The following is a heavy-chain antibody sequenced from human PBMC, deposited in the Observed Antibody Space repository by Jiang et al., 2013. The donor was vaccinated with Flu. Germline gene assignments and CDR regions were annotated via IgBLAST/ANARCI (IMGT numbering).Heavy chain of an antibody. CDR2: SYYSGST. CDR1: GGSISGYY. CDR3: ARLYCSGGSCLENY. Sequence: LLKPSETLSLTCTVSGGSISGYYWSWIRQPPGKGLEWIGYSYYSGSTSYNPSLKSRVTISVDTSKNQFSLKLTSVTAADTAVYYCARLYCSGGSCLENYWGQGTLVTVSS. V-gene: IGHV4-59*08. J-gene: IGHJ4*02. D-gene: IGHD2-15*01.